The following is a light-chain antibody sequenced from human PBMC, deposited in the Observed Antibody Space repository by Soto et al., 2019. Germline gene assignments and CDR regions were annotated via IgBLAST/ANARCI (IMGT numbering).Light chain of an antibody. CDR2: GAS. V-gene: IGKV3-15*01. Sequence: EIVMTQSPATLSVSPGERATLSCRASQSVSSNLAWYQQKPGQAPRLLLYGASTRATGIPARFSGSGSGTEFTLTISSLQSEDFAVYYCQQYNNWPLTFGGGNKVEIK. CDR1: QSVSSN. J-gene: IGKJ4*01. CDR3: QQYNNWPLT.